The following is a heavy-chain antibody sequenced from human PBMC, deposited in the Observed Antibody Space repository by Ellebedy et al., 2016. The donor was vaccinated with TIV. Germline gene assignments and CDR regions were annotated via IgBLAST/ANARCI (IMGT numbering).Heavy chain of an antibody. V-gene: IGHV4-59*11. D-gene: IGHD6-13*01. Sequence: MPSETLSLTCSVSSGSLTNHFGSWIRQPPGKGLEWIASIYYTGSANYNPSLKSRVTTSVDTSKNQISLTLMTSVSAADTAVYYCARVAITAAVGGGYFDLWGRGTLVTVSS. CDR3: ARVAITAAVGGGYFDL. CDR1: SGSLTNHF. J-gene: IGHJ2*01. CDR2: IYYTGSA.